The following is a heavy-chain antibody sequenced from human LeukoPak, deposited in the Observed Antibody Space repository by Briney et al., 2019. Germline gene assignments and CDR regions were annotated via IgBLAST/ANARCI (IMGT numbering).Heavy chain of an antibody. J-gene: IGHJ4*02. CDR3: ARDKSAARLPVDY. Sequence: GGSLRLSCAASGFTFSNYWMTWVRQAPGKGLEWVANIKQDGSEKYYVDSVKGRFTISRDNAKNSLYLQMNSLRAEDTAVYYCARDKSAARLPVDYWGQGTLVTVSS. CDR2: IKQDGSEK. V-gene: IGHV3-7*01. D-gene: IGHD6-6*01. CDR1: GFTFSNYW.